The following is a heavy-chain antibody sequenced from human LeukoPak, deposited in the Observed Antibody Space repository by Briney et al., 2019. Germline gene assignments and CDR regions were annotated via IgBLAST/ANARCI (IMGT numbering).Heavy chain of an antibody. CDR3: ARASSGGAFDI. J-gene: IGHJ3*02. Sequence: PGGYLRLSCAASGFTFSSYSMNWVRQAPGKGLEWVSSISSSSSYIYYADSVKGRFTISRDNAKNSLYLQMNSLRAEDTAVYYCARASSGGAFDIWGQGTMVTVSS. D-gene: IGHD4-23*01. CDR2: ISSSSSYI. CDR1: GFTFSSYS. V-gene: IGHV3-21*01.